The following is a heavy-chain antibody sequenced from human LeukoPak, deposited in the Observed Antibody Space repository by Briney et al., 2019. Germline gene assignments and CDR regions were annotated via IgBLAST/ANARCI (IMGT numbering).Heavy chain of an antibody. V-gene: IGHV3-33*01. CDR2: IWYDGSNK. Sequence: GGSLRLSCAASGFTFSSYGMHWVRQAPGKGLEWVAVIWYDGSNKYYADSVKGRFTISRDNSKNTLYPQMNSLRAEDAAVYYCARGGGRSGWAWPGLYGMDVWGQGTTVTVSS. D-gene: IGHD6-19*01. J-gene: IGHJ6*02. CDR3: ARGGGRSGWAWPGLYGMDV. CDR1: GFTFSSYG.